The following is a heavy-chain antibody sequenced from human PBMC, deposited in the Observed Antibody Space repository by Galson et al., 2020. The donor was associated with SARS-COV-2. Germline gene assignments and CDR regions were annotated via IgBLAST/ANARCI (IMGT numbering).Heavy chain of an antibody. J-gene: IGHJ4*01. Sequence: SQTLSLTCAVSGYSINSGYFWGWIRQPPGKGLEWIGSIFHSGSTFYNPSLESRVTISRDTSKNQFSLKLSSVTAADTAVYYCARIRYGGYFQFDYWGQGNLVTVSS. CDR2: IFHSGST. D-gene: IGHD5-12*01. CDR1: GYSINSGYF. CDR3: ARIRYGGYFQFDY. V-gene: IGHV4-38-2*01.